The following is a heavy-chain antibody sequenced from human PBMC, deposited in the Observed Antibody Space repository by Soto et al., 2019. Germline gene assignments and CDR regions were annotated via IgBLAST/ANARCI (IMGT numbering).Heavy chain of an antibody. CDR1: GDSVSSNSAA. J-gene: IGHJ3*02. V-gene: IGHV6-1*01. D-gene: IGHD2-21*02. Sequence: QVQLQQSGPGLVKPSQTLSLTCAISGDSVSSNSAAWNWIRQSPSRGLEWLGRTYYRSKWYNDYAVSVKSRITINPDTSKNQFSLQLNSVTPEDTAVYYCARAVSGSISGRDLINAFDIWGQGTMVTVSS. CDR2: TYYRSKWYN. CDR3: ARAVSGSISGRDLINAFDI.